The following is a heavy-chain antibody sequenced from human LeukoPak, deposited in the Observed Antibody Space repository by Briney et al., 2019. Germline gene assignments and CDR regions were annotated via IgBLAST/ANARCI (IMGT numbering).Heavy chain of an antibody. CDR2: ISYDGRVK. CDR1: GFAFSTYA. J-gene: IGHJ6*02. Sequence: GGSLRLSCAASGFAFSTYAMHWVRQAPGKGLEWVAVISYDGRVKYYADSVKGRFTISRDNSKNTLYLQMNSLRSDTAVYYCARAIVVVPAAIFAEGLALDGMDVWGQGTTVTVSS. D-gene: IGHD2-2*01. V-gene: IGHV3-30*04. CDR3: ARAIVVVPAAIFAEGLALDGMDV.